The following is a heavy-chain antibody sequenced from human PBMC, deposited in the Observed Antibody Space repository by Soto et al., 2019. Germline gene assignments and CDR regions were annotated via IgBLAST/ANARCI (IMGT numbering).Heavy chain of an antibody. Sequence: QVQLVQSGAEVKRPGASVKVSCKASGYTFTTYYMHWVRQAPGQGLEWLGIINRNGGSTTYAQKCQGRVTMTRDTSTSTVSLELSSLRSEDTAVYYCARAVYCSGGTCFHGNCDYWGQGTLVTVSA. D-gene: IGHD2-15*01. CDR3: ARAVYCSGGTCFHGNCDY. CDR1: GYTFTTYY. V-gene: IGHV1-46*01. CDR2: INRNGGST. J-gene: IGHJ4*02.